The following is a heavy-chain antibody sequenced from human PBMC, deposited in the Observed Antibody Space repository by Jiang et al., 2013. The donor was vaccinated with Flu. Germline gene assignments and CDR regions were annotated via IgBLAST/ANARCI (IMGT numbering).Heavy chain of an antibody. CDR1: GYTFTSYY. CDR3: ARVVVDTAMVTADNWFDP. D-gene: IGHD5-18*01. V-gene: IGHV1-46*01. J-gene: IGHJ5*02. Sequence: SGAEVKKPGASVKVSCKASGYTFTSYYMHWVRQAPGQGLEWMGIINPSGGSTSYAQKFQGRVTMTRDTSTSTVYMELSSLRSEDTAVYYCARVVVDTAMVTADNWFDPWGQGTLVTVSS. CDR2: INPSGGST.